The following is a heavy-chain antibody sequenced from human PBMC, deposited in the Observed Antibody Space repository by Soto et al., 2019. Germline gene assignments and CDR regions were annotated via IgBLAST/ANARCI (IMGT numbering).Heavy chain of an antibody. D-gene: IGHD2-15*01. J-gene: IGHJ4*02. V-gene: IGHV3-23*01. Sequence: DVNLLQSGGGSAQPGGSPRLSCATSGFTFSTYAMTWVRQVPGRGLQWVSTILPDETGFYTVSVKGRFTISRDNYRGIVYLQMNDLWVEDAAIYYCAKDRLPTSGQRFYFDSWGQGSLVTVSS. CDR3: AKDRLPTSGQRFYFDS. CDR1: GFTFSTYA. CDR2: ILPDETG.